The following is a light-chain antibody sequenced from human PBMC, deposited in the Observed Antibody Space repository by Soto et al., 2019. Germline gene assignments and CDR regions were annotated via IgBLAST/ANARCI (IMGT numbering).Light chain of an antibody. J-gene: IGKJ5*01. CDR2: AAS. V-gene: IGKV1-39*01. Sequence: DIQMTQSPSSLSASVGDRVTITCRASQSISSYLNWYQQKPGKAPKLLIYAASSLQSGVPSRFSGSGSGTYFTLTISSLQPEDFAPYYCQQSYSNLIPFGQGTRLEIK. CDR3: QQSYSNLIP. CDR1: QSISSY.